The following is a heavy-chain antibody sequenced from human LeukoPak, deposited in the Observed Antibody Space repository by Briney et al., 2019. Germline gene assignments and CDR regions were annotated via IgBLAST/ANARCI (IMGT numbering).Heavy chain of an antibody. CDR1: GGSISSHY. CDR3: ASASSGYYYYFDY. J-gene: IGHJ4*02. D-gene: IGHD3-22*01. Sequence: KSSETLSLTCTVSGGSISSHYWSWLRQPPGKGLEWIGYIYYSGSTNYNPSLKSRVTISVDTSKNQFSLKLSSVTAADTAVYYCASASSGYYYYFDYWGQGTLVTVSS. V-gene: IGHV4-59*11. CDR2: IYYSGST.